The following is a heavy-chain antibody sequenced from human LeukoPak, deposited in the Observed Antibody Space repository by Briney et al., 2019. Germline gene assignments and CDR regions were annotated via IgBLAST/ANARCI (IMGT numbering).Heavy chain of an antibody. CDR1: GFTFSSYA. D-gene: IGHD4-23*01. CDR3: AKDRLLPFFDY. J-gene: IGHJ4*02. CDR2: IGGSGGSA. Sequence: GGSLRLSCAASGFTFSSYAMSWVRQAPGKGLEWVSGIGGSGGSAYYADSVKGRFTISRDNSKNTLYLQMNSLRAEDTAVYYCAKDRLLPFFDYWGQGTLVTVSS. V-gene: IGHV3-23*01.